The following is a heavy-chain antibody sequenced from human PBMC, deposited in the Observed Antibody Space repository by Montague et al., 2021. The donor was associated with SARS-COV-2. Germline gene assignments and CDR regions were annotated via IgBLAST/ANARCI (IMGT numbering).Heavy chain of an antibody. Sequence: SETLSLTCTVSGGSISGHYWAWIRQPPGKGLEWLAYIYYSGGINSNASLKSRVTMSVDTSKNQFSLKLTSVTAADTAVYYCARAVSVRIVVNCFDPWGQGTLVTVSS. D-gene: IGHD3-10*01. CDR3: ARAVSVRIVVNCFDP. CDR2: IYYSGGI. J-gene: IGHJ5*02. CDR1: GGSISGHY. V-gene: IGHV4-59*11.